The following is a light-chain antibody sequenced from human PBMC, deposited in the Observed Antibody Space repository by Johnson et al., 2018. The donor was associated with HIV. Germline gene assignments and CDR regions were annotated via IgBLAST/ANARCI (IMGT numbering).Light chain of an antibody. CDR2: DNH. CDR3: GTWDSSLSAGGYV. V-gene: IGLV1-51*01. CDR1: SSNIGKNY. J-gene: IGLJ1*01. Sequence: QSVLTQPPSVSAAPGQKVTISCSGSSSNIGKNYVSWYQQLPGTAPKLLIFDNHKRPSGIPDRFSGSKSGTSATLGITGLQTGDEADYYCGTWDSSLSAGGYVFGTGTKVTVL.